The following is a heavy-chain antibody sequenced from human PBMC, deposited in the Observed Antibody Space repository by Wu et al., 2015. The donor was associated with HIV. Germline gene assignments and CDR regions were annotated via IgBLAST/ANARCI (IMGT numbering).Heavy chain of an antibody. J-gene: IGHJ6*03. D-gene: IGHD2-15*01. CDR3: AKSRSCTGRHCYPFYYMDV. CDR2: INPNSGGT. Sequence: QVQLVQSGAEVKKPGASVKVSCQASGYTFTDYYIHWLRQAPGQGLEWMGWINPNSGGTNYAQKFHGRVTLTRDTSIGTAYMELSRLTSDDTAVYYCAKSRSCTGRHCYPFYYMDVVGRNGVHGHRLL. CDR1: GYTFTDYY. V-gene: IGHV1-2*02.